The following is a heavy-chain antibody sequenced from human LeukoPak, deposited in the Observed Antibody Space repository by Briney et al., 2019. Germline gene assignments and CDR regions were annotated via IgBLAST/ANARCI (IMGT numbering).Heavy chain of an antibody. CDR2: IKQDGSDK. D-gene: IGHD6-19*01. CDR1: GFSFGDYW. V-gene: IGHV3-7*02. J-gene: IGHJ4*01. CDR3: AKGIYSSGWSYFDY. Sequence: GSLRLPCAASGFSFGDYWMNWVRQAPGKGLEWVANIKQDGSDKAYVDSVRGRFTISRDNARNSLYLQMNGLRAEDTAVYYCAKGIYSSGWSYFDYWGHGTLVTVSS.